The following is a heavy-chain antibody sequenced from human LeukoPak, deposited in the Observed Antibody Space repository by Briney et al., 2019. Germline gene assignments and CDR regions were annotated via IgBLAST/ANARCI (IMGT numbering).Heavy chain of an antibody. CDR3: ARGGLHYYDSSGFDY. V-gene: IGHV3-30-3*01. D-gene: IGHD3-22*01. CDR1: GFTFSRYA. J-gene: IGHJ4*02. Sequence: GGSLRLSCAASGFTFSRYAMHWVSQAPGKGLECVAVILYDGSNKYYADSVKGRFTISRDNSKNTVYLQMNSLRAEDTAVYYCARGGLHYYDSSGFDYWGQGTLVTVSS. CDR2: ILYDGSNK.